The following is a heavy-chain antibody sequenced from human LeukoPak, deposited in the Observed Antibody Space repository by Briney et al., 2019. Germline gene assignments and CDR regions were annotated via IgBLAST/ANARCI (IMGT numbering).Heavy chain of an antibody. CDR3: ARDPEMATIQFDY. Sequence: SSVKVSCKASGYRFTGYYMHWVRQAPGQGLEWMGWINANTVDRSYAQKFQGRVTMTRDTSISTAYMELSRLRSDDTAVYYCARDPEMATIQFDYWGQGTLVTVSS. CDR2: INANTVDR. CDR1: GYRFTGYY. J-gene: IGHJ4*02. V-gene: IGHV1-2*02. D-gene: IGHD5-24*01.